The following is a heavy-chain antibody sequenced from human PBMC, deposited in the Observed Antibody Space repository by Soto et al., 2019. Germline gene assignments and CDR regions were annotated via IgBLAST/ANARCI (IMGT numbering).Heavy chain of an antibody. V-gene: IGHV1-8*01. J-gene: IGHJ4*02. D-gene: IGHD3-22*01. Sequence: QVQLVQSGAEVKKPGASVKVSCKASGYTFTSYDINWVRQATGQGLEWMGWMNPNSGNTGYAQKFQGRVTMTRNTSLSSXYMELSSLRSEDTAVYYCARAHYYVSSGYYPNFDYWGQGTLVTVSS. CDR3: ARAHYYVSSGYYPNFDY. CDR2: MNPNSGNT. CDR1: GYTFTSYD.